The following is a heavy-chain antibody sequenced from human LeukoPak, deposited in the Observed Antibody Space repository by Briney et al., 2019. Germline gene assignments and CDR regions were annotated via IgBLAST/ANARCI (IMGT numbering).Heavy chain of an antibody. Sequence: GRSLRLSCAASGFTFSSYGMHWVRQAPGKGLEWVAFIRYDGSNKYYADSVKGRFTISRDNSKNTLYLQMNSLRAEDTAVYYCAKDVGATFDYWGQGTLVTVSS. D-gene: IGHD1-26*01. CDR2: IRYDGSNK. CDR1: GFTFSSYG. V-gene: IGHV3-30*02. CDR3: AKDVGATFDY. J-gene: IGHJ4*02.